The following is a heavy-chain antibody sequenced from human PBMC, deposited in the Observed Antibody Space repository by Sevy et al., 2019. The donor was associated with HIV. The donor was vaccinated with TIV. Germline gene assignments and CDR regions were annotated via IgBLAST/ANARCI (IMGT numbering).Heavy chain of an antibody. J-gene: IGHJ5*02. D-gene: IGHD3-10*01. V-gene: IGHV3-11*01. CDR1: GFTFSDYY. CDR3: ARGEYFGELGNWFDP. Sequence: GGSLRLSCAASGFTFSDYYMSWIRQAPGKGLEWVSYIRGSATFIHYADSLQGRFTISRDNAKNSLYLQMNSLRAEDTAVYYCARGEYFGELGNWFDPWGQGTLVTVSS. CDR2: IRGSATFI.